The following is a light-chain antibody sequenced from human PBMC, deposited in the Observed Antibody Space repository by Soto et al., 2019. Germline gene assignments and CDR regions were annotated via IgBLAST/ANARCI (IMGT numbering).Light chain of an antibody. CDR1: ISDVGGYNY. CDR3: CSYAGRYGVL. Sequence: QSVLTQPRSVSGSPGQSVTISCTGTISDVGGYNYVSWYQQYPGKAPKLMIYDVTERPSGVPDRFSGSKSGNTASLTISGLQAEDEADYYCCSYAGRYGVLFGGGTKLTVL. J-gene: IGLJ2*01. V-gene: IGLV2-11*01. CDR2: DVT.